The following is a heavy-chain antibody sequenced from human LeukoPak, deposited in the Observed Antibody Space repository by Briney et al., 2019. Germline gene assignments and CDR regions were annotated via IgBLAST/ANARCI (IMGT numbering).Heavy chain of an antibody. D-gene: IGHD3-10*01. CDR3: VRGLDYNVAWVY. CDR1: GFTFSSFE. V-gene: IGHV3-48*03. J-gene: IGHJ4*02. CDR2: ISSSGSTL. Sequence: PGGSLRLSCVVSGFTFSSFEMNWVRQAPGRGLEWVSYISSSGSTLYYADPVKGRFSISRGNAKNSLYLQMNSLRAEDTAVYYCVRGLDYNVAWVYWGQGTLVTVSS.